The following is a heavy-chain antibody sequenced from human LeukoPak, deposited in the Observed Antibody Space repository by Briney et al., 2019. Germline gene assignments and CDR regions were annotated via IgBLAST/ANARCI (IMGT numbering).Heavy chain of an antibody. CDR3: TTHPVLRFLEWLFY. CDR2: IKSKTDGGTT. Sequence: PGGSLRLSCAASGFTFSNAWMSWVRQAPGKGLEWVGRIKSKTDGGTTDYAAPVKGRFTISRDDSKNTLYLQMNSLKTEDTAVYYCTTHPVLRFLEWLFYWGQGTLVTVSS. D-gene: IGHD3-3*01. CDR1: GFTFSNAW. V-gene: IGHV3-15*01. J-gene: IGHJ4*02.